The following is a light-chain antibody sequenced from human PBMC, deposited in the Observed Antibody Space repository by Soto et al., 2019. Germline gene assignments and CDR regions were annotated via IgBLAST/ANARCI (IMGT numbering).Light chain of an antibody. CDR1: QNIHSW. V-gene: IGKV1-5*03. J-gene: IGKJ2*01. CDR3: HQYDTYPYT. Sequence: IQMTQSPSTLSASVGDRVTITCRASQNIHSWLAWYQQKPGKAPSLLVYKASNLEGGVPSRFRGSGSGTEFTLTISSLQPGDLASYYCHQYDTYPYTFGQGTKLEIK. CDR2: KAS.